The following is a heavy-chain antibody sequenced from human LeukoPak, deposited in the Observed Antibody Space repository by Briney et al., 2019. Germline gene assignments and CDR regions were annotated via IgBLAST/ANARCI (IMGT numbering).Heavy chain of an antibody. D-gene: IGHD3-22*01. V-gene: IGHV4-59*11. Sequence: TPSETLSLTCTVSGGSISSHYWSWIRQPPGKGLEWIGYIYYSGSTNYNPSLKSRVTISVDTSKNQFSLKLSSVTAADTAVYYCARGLKITMIVDWGQGTLVTVSS. J-gene: IGHJ4*02. CDR2: IYYSGST. CDR1: GGSISSHY. CDR3: ARGLKITMIVD.